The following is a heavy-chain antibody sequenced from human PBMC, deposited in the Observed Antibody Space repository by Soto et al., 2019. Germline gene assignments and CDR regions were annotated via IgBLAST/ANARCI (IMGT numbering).Heavy chain of an antibody. J-gene: IGHJ4*02. CDR3: AREIWRNYSFDS. CDR2: IDHSGST. CDR1: DGCFIGYY. D-gene: IGHD2-15*01. V-gene: IGHV4-34*01. Sequence: EYLSLTFAVYDGCFIGYYCSWILQPPLKGLEWIGEIDHSGSTNYNPSLKSRVTISVDTSQRQIYLNLNSVTAAETAVYYCAREIWRNYSFDSWAQRTQDTASS.